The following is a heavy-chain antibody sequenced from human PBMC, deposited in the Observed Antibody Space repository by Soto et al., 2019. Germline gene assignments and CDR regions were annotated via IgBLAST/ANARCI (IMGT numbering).Heavy chain of an antibody. CDR2: IYYSGST. D-gene: IGHD3-10*01. V-gene: IGHV4-61*08. CDR1: VASCGGAGSS. CDR3: ARAGSYRYFDY. J-gene: IGHJ4*02. Sequence: QVQLQESGPGLVKPSGPLPFTCSVLVASCGGAGSSGGGIGHPPGRGLEWIGGIYYSGSTDYNPPLKSRVTMSLDKSKDQFSLKLNSVTAADTAVYFCARAGSYRYFDYWGQGTLVTVSS.